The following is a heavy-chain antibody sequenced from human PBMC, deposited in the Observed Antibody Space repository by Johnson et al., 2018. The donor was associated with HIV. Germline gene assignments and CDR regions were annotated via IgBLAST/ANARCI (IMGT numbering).Heavy chain of an antibody. CDR2: ISGSGGST. CDR1: GFTVSSNE. CDR3: TTDWEYYYGAGRLDAFDM. V-gene: IGHV3-23*04. J-gene: IGHJ3*02. Sequence: VQLVESGGGLVQPRGSLRLSCAASGFTVSSNEMSWIRQAPGKGLERVSYISGSGGSTYYADSVKGRFTISRDNSKNTLYLQMNSLRAEDTAVYYCTTDWEYYYGAGRLDAFDMWGQGTMVTVSS. D-gene: IGHD3-10*01.